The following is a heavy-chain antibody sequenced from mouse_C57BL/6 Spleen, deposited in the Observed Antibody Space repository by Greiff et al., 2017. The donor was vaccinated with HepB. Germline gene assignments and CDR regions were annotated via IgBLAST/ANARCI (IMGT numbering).Heavy chain of an antibody. CDR3: ASGYDAMDY. J-gene: IGHJ4*01. Sequence: GYSFTDYNMNWVTQSNGKSLEWIGVINPNYGTTSYNQKFKGKATLTVDQSSSTAYMQLNSLTSEDSAVYYCASGYDAMDYWGQGTSVTVSS. CDR2: INPNYGTT. CDR1: GYSFTDYN. V-gene: IGHV1-39*01.